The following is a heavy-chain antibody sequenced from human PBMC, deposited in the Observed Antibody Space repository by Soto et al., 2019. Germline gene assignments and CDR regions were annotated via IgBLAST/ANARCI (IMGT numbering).Heavy chain of an antibody. V-gene: IGHV3-23*01. CDR3: ARVNWGYCSCDSCPLGSEYFQY. Sequence: EVQLSESGGRLVQPGGSLRLSCAASRFTFSHYAMTWVRQAPGKGLQWVSGISRTGGGTYYADSVKGRFTISRDNSKDTVFLQMDSLRVEDTAVYYCARVNWGYCSCDSCPLGSEYFQYWGQGTLVTVSS. D-gene: IGHD2-15*01. J-gene: IGHJ1*01. CDR2: ISRTGGGT. CDR1: RFTFSHYA.